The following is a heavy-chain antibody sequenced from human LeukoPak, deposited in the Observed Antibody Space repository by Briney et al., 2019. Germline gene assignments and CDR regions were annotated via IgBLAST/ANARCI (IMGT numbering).Heavy chain of an antibody. D-gene: IGHD1-26*01. Sequence: GRSLRLSCAASGFTFDDYAMHWVRQAPGKGLEWVSGISWNSGSIGYADSVMGRFTIYRDNAKNSLYLQMNSLRAEDTALYYCAKEYSGSYFDYWGQGTLVTVSS. J-gene: IGHJ4*02. CDR2: ISWNSGSI. CDR3: AKEYSGSYFDY. CDR1: GFTFDDYA. V-gene: IGHV3-9*01.